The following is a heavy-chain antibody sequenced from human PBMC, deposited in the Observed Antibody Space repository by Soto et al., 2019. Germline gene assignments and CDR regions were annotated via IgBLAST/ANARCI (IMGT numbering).Heavy chain of an antibody. V-gene: IGHV3-33*01. CDR3: ARVGGDGYNDY. D-gene: IGHD5-12*01. CDR1: GFTFSSYG. Sequence: PGGSLRLSCAASGFTFSSYGMHWVRQAPGKGLEWVAVIWYDGSNKYYADSVKGRFAISRDNSKNTLYLQMNSLRAEDTAVYYCARVGGDGYNDYWGQGTLVTVSS. CDR2: IWYDGSNK. J-gene: IGHJ4*02.